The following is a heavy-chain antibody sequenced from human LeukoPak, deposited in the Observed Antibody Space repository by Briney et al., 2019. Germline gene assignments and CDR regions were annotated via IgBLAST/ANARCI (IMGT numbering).Heavy chain of an antibody. D-gene: IGHD5-18*01. CDR3: ARGRGYSYGYADY. CDR1: GYTFTSYD. V-gene: IGHV1-8*01. CDR2: MNPNSGNT. J-gene: IGHJ4*02. Sequence: ASVTVSCKASGYTFTSYDINWVRQATGQGLEWMGWMNPNSGNTGYAEKFQGRVTMTRNISIRTAYMELSTLRSDDTAVYYCARGRGYSYGYADYWGQGAPVTVSS.